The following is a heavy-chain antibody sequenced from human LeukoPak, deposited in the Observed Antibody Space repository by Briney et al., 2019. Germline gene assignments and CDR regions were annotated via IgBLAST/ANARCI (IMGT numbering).Heavy chain of an antibody. CDR2: IIPIFGTA. Sequence: SVKVSCKASGGTFSSYAISWLRQAPGQGLEWVGRIIPIFGTANYAQKFQGRVTITTDESTSTAYMELSSQRSEDTAVYYCARDPGDGYNSWSWFDPWGQGTLVTVSS. CDR3: ARDPGDGYNSWSWFDP. V-gene: IGHV1-69*05. J-gene: IGHJ5*02. CDR1: GGTFSSYA. D-gene: IGHD5-24*01.